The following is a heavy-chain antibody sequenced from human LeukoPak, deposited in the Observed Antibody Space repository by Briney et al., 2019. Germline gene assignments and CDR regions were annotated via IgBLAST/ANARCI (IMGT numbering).Heavy chain of an antibody. CDR1: GFTFSSYA. CDR3: AKSMVRGVIMAYYFDY. J-gene: IGHJ4*02. D-gene: IGHD3-10*01. V-gene: IGHV3-23*01. CDR2: ISGSGGST. Sequence: GGSLRLSCAASGFTFSSYAMSWVRQAPGKGLEWVSAISGSGGSTYYADSVKGRFTISRDNSKNTLYLQMNSLRAEDTAVYYCAKSMVRGVIMAYYFDYWGQGTLATVSS.